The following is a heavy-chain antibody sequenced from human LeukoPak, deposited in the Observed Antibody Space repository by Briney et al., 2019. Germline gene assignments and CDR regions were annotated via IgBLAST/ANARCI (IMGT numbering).Heavy chain of an antibody. D-gene: IGHD2-15*01. CDR3: ARELPFDY. J-gene: IGHJ4*02. Sequence: AGGSLRLSCAASGFTFSGYWMHWVRQAPGKGLVWVSRIKSDGSRTDYADSVKGRFTISRDNAKNTLYLQMNSLRAEDTAVYYCARELPFDYWGQGTLVTVSS. V-gene: IGHV3-74*01. CDR2: IKSDGSRT. CDR1: GFTFSGYW.